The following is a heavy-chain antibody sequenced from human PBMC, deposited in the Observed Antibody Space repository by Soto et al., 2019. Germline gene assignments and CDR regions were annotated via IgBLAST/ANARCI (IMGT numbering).Heavy chain of an antibody. J-gene: IGHJ5*02. CDR1: GGSISSYY. V-gene: IGHV4-4*07. CDR2: IYTSGST. D-gene: IGHD2-2*01. Sequence: SETLSLTCTVSGGSISSYYWSWIRQPAGKGLEWIGRIYTSGSTNYNPSLKSRVTMSVDTSKNQFSLKLSSVTAADTAVYYCARDRGVVVLAAIGWFDPWGQGTLVTVSS. CDR3: ARDRGVVVLAAIGWFDP.